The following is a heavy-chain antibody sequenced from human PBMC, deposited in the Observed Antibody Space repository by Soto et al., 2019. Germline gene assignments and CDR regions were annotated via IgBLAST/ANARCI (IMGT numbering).Heavy chain of an antibody. CDR2: ISTYSGNT. J-gene: IGHJ6*02. V-gene: IGHV1-18*01. CDR3: AMVDNYVTPTPQYV. CDR1: GYIFVNYG. Sequence: QVQLVQSGDEVRKPGSSVKVSCKASGYIFVNYGIAWVRQSPGQGLEWMGWISTYSGNTHYASKVQGRLTMTTDTSTSTAYMDLGSLTADDTSVYCCAMVDNYVTPTPQYVWGQGYTVNVSS. D-gene: IGHD3-16*01.